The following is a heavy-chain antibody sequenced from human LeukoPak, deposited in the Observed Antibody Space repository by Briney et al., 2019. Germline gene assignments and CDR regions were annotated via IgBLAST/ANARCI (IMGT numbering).Heavy chain of an antibody. D-gene: IGHD3-10*01. J-gene: IGHJ6*03. CDR3: AREQAGSARYMDV. V-gene: IGHV4-34*01. CDR2: INHSGST. CDR1: GGSFSGYY. Sequence: PSETLSLTCAVYGGSFSGYYWSWIRQPPGKGLEWIGEINHSGSTNYNPSLKSRVTISVDTSKNQFSLKLSSVTAADTAVYYCAREQAGSARYMDVWGKGTTVTASS.